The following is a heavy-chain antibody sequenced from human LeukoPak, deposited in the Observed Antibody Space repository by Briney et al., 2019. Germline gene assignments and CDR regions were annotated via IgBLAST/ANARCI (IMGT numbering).Heavy chain of an antibody. CDR1: GVTFSRCA. CDR3: AKDGDYYDSGGYSSFFDY. Sequence: GGSLRLSCAASGVTFSRCAMSWVRQAPGKGLEWVSAISGSGGSTYYADSVKGRFTISRDNSKNTLSLQMNSLRAEDTAVYYCAKDGDYYDSGGYSSFFDYWGQGTLVTVSS. CDR2: ISGSGGST. V-gene: IGHV3-23*01. D-gene: IGHD3-22*01. J-gene: IGHJ4*02.